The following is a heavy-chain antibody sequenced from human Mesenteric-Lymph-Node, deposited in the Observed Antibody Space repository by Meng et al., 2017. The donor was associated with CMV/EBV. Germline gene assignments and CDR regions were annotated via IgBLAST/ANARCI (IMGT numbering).Heavy chain of an antibody. J-gene: IGHJ4*02. CDR3: ARGLNWGLAARR. CDR1: VGSFSGYY. D-gene: IGHD6-6*01. V-gene: IGHV4-34*01. Sequence: LPCSCYVGSFSGYYWSWIRQPPGKGLEWIGEINHSGSTNYTPSLKSRVTISVDTSKTQFSLKLSSVTAADTAVYYCARGLNWGLAARRWGQGTLVTVSS. CDR2: INHSGST.